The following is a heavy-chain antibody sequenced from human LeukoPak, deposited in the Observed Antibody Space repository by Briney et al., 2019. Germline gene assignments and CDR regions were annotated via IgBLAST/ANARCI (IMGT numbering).Heavy chain of an antibody. CDR2: INPSGGST. Sequence: ASVKVPCKASGYTFTSYYMHWVRQAPGQGLEWMGIINPSGGSTSYAQKFQGRVTMTRDTSTSTVYMELSSLRSEDTAVYYCARVFSGVVITNPYGMDVWGQGTTVTVSS. D-gene: IGHD3-3*01. J-gene: IGHJ6*02. CDR1: GYTFTSYY. CDR3: ARVFSGVVITNPYGMDV. V-gene: IGHV1-46*01.